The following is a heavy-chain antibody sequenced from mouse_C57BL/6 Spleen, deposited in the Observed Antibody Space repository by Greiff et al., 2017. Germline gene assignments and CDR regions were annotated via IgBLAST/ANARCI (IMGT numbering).Heavy chain of an antibody. V-gene: IGHV10-1*01. CDR1: GFSFNTYA. J-gene: IGHJ2*01. CDR3: VRQGLRRDFDY. CDR2: IRSKSNNYAT. Sequence: EVKLVESGGGLVQPKGSLKLSCAASGFSFNTYAMNWVRQAPGKGLEWVARIRSKSNNYATYYADSVKDRFTISRDDSESMLYLQMNNLKTEDTAMYYCVRQGLRRDFDYWGQGTTLTVSS. D-gene: IGHD2-4*01.